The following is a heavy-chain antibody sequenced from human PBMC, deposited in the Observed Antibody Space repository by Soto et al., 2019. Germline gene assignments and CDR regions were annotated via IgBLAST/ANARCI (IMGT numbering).Heavy chain of an antibody. D-gene: IGHD2-15*01. CDR3: GSPRSGPSPDVGN. V-gene: IGHV1-2*02. J-gene: IGHJ4*01. CDR1: VFSVDTTFC. Sequence: QVQLVQSGAEVKKPGASVKVSCKASVFSVDTTFCIHWVRRAPGQGLEWMGSINPNSGDTIYAQNFQGRVTMTRDTSIRTASLEVSSLTSDDTAVYYCGSPRSGPSPDVGNWGHGTVVTVSS. CDR2: INPNSGDT.